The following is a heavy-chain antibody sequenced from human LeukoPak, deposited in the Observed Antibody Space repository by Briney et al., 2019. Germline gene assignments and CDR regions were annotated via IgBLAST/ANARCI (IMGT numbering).Heavy chain of an antibody. CDR3: ARAIVVPAYNSGMDV. V-gene: IGHV3-11*01. D-gene: IGHD2-2*01. Sequence: PGGSLRLSCAASGFTFSDYYMSWIRQAPGKGLEWVSYISSSGSTIYYADSVKGRFTISRDNAKNSLYLQMNSLRAEDTAVYYCARAIVVPAYNSGMDVWGKGITVTVSS. CDR2: ISSSGSTI. CDR1: GFTFSDYY. J-gene: IGHJ6*04.